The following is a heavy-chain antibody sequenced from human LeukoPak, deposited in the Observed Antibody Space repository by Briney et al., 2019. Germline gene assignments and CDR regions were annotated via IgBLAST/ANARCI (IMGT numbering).Heavy chain of an antibody. CDR3: ASRPDTMVRGVAADY. CDR1: GGSISGYY. Sequence: SETLSLTCTVSGGSISGYYWTWIRQPPGKALEWIGYIYYSGSTYYNPSLKSRVTISVDKSKNQFSLKLSSVTAADTAVYYCASRPDTMVRGVAADYWGQGTLVTVSS. D-gene: IGHD3-10*01. J-gene: IGHJ4*02. V-gene: IGHV4-59*12. CDR2: IYYSGST.